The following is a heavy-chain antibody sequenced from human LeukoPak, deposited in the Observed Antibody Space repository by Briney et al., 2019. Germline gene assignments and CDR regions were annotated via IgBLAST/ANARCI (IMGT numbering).Heavy chain of an antibody. CDR3: AKGAPPLGYSSSPAGDY. CDR1: GFAFDEYA. D-gene: IGHD6-6*01. CDR2: INWNMGGI. V-gene: IGHV3-9*01. J-gene: IGHJ4*02. Sequence: PGRSLRLSCAASGFAFDEYAMHWVRQPPGKGLEWVSGINWNMGGIGYADSVKGRFTISRDNAKNSLYLQMNSLRAEDTALYYCAKGAPPLGYSSSPAGDYWGQGTLVTVSS.